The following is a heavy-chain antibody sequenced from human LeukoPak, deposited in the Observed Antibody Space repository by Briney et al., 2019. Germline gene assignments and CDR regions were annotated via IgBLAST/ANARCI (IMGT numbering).Heavy chain of an antibody. CDR3: ARDGLYGSGSYRTMTWFDP. V-gene: IGHV4-59*01. CDR1: GASIRSYY. CDR2: MYYSGST. D-gene: IGHD3-10*01. J-gene: IGHJ5*02. Sequence: SETLSLTCTVSGASIRSYYWSWIRQPPGKGLEWIGYMYYSGSTNYNPSLKSRVTISVDTSKNQFSLKLSSVTAADTAVYYCARDGLYGSGSYRTMTWFDPWGQGTLVTVSS.